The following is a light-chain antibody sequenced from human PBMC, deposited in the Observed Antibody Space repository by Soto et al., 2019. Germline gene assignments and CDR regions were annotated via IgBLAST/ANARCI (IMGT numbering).Light chain of an antibody. CDR3: QQRSNWPPT. CDR1: QTLTSKY. V-gene: IGKV3D-20*02. J-gene: IGKJ5*01. CDR2: DAS. Sequence: IVLTQSPGTLSLSPGERATLSCRASQTLTSKYLAWSQQKPGQAPRLLMYDASNRATGIAPRFRGSGSGTDFTLTISSVETEDFAVYIGQQRSNWPPTFGQGTRLEIK.